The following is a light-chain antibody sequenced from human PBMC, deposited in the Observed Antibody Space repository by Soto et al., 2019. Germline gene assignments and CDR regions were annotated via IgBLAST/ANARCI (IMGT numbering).Light chain of an antibody. Sequence: EIVMTQSPTILSVSPGERATLSCSASQSVSSNLAWYQQKPGQAPRLLIYGVYTRAPGIPARFSGSGSGTEFTLTISSLQSEDFAVYCCQQYHSWPPRTFGQGTKVDIK. CDR3: QQYHSWPPRT. CDR2: GVY. CDR1: QSVSSN. V-gene: IGKV3D-15*01. J-gene: IGKJ1*01.